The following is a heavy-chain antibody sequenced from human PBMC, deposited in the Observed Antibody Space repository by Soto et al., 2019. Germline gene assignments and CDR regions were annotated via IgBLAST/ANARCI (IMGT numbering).Heavy chain of an antibody. V-gene: IGHV3-11*06. Sequence: GGSLRLSCAASGFTFSDYYMSWIRQAPGKGLEWVSYISSSSSYTNYADSVKGRFTISRDNAKDSLYLQMNSLRAEDTAVYYCARDSGYCSGGSCYANYYYGMDVWGQGTTVTVS. CDR1: GFTFSDYY. CDR3: ARDSGYCSGGSCYANYYYGMDV. CDR2: ISSSSSYT. J-gene: IGHJ6*02. D-gene: IGHD2-15*01.